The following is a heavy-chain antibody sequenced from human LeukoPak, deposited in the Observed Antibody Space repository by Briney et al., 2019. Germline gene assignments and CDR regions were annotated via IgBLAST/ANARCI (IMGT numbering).Heavy chain of an antibody. CDR2: MYLSGTT. CDR1: GDSINSLDL. J-gene: IGHJ5*02. V-gene: IGHV4-4*02. CDR3: ARDHGDYLKWFDP. D-gene: IGHD4-17*01. Sequence: SGTLSLTCTVSGDSINSLDLWSWVRQPPGKGLEWIGEMYLSGTTHSNPSVKSRVTISIDKSKNQFFLNLSSVTAADTAVYYCARDHGDYLKWFDPWGQGTLVTVSS.